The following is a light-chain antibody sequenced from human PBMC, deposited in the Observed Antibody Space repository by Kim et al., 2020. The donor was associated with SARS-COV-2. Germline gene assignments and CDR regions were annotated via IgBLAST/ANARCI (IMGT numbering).Light chain of an antibody. J-gene: IGKJ1*01. CDR3: EQYDQLSWT. V-gene: IGKV1-5*03. CDR2: KAS. Sequence: DIQMTQSPSTLSASVGDRVTITCRASQSISGWLAWYQQKPGKAPTVLIYKASVLEGGVPSRFSGSGYGTDFTLTISSLQPDDFATYYCEQYDQLSWTFGQGTKVDIK. CDR1: QSISGW.